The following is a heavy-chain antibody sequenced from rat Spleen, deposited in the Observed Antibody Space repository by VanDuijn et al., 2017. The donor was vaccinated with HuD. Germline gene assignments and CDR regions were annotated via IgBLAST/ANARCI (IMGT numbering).Heavy chain of an antibody. V-gene: IGHV3-1*01. Sequence: EVQLQESGPGLVKPSQSLSLTCSVTGHDITSSYRWNWIRKFPGNKMEWMGYISYSGSTSYSPSLKSRVSITRDTSKNQFFLQLNSVTTEDTATYYCARSTYSNYFDYWGRGVMVTVSS. D-gene: IGHD1-2*01. J-gene: IGHJ2*01. CDR1: GHDITSSY. CDR3: ARSTYSNYFDY. CDR2: ISYSGST.